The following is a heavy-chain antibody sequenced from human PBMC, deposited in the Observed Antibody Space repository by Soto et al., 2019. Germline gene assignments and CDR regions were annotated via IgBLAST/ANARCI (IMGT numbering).Heavy chain of an antibody. Sequence: EVQLLEFGGGLVQPGGSLRLSCAASGFTFSSYAMRWVRQAPGKGLEWVSSISGSSDNTYYADSVKGRFTISRDNSKNTLYLQMNSLRAEDTAVYYCARRGSGNYYDYWGQGTLVTVSS. J-gene: IGHJ4*02. CDR1: GFTFSSYA. V-gene: IGHV3-23*01. CDR2: ISGSSDNT. CDR3: ARRGSGNYYDY. D-gene: IGHD1-26*01.